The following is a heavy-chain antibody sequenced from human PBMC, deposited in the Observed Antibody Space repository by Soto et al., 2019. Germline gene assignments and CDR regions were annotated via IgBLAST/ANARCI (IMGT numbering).Heavy chain of an antibody. Sequence: EVQLVESGGGLVKPGGSLRLSCAASGFTFRSYSMNWVRQAPGKGLEWVSSISSSSNYIYYADSMKGRFTISRDNAKNSLYLQMNSLRAEDTAVYYCARDRYGELDYWGQGTLVTVSS. CDR2: ISSSSNYI. CDR1: GFTFRSYS. V-gene: IGHV3-21*01. D-gene: IGHD4-17*01. CDR3: ARDRYGELDY. J-gene: IGHJ4*02.